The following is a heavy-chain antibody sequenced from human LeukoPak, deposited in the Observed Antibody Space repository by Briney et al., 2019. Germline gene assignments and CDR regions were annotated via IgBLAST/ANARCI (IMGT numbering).Heavy chain of an antibody. CDR3: ARRGARLLSY. J-gene: IGHJ4*02. V-gene: IGHV4-59*12. D-gene: IGHD2-15*01. CDR1: GGSINSYY. Sequence: SETLSLTCTVSGGSINSYYWSWIRQPPGKGLEWIGYIYYSGRTNYNPSLKSRVTISVNTSKNQLSLKLSSVTAADTAVYYCARRGARLLSYWGQGTLVTVSS. CDR2: IYYSGRT.